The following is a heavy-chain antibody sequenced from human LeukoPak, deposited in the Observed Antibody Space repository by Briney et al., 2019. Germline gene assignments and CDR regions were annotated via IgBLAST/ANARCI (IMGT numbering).Heavy chain of an antibody. CDR3: ARAGDYYGSGNYYNTAFDP. CDR1: GGSISSGDYY. CDR2: IYYSGTT. Sequence: PSQTLSLTCTVSGGSISSGDYYWSWIRQPPGKGLEWIGYIYYSGTTYYNPSLKSRVTISVDTSKNQFSLKLSSVTAADTAVYYCARAGDYYGSGNYYNTAFDPWGQGTLVTVSS. J-gene: IGHJ5*02. D-gene: IGHD3-10*01. V-gene: IGHV4-30-4*01.